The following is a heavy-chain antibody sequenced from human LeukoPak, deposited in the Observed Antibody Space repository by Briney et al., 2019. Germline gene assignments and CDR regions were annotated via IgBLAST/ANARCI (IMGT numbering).Heavy chain of an antibody. CDR3: ARDHYFDISGYLDY. CDR1: GFTFSINA. J-gene: IGHJ4*02. D-gene: IGHD3-22*01. V-gene: IGHV3-30-3*01. Sequence: GGSLRLSCEGSGFTFSINAMHWVRQAPGKGLEWLEVISYDGTKQYFADSVKGRFTISRDNVKNSLYLEMNSLRVEDSAVYYCARDHYFDISGYLDYWGQGTLVTVSS. CDR2: ISYDGTKQ.